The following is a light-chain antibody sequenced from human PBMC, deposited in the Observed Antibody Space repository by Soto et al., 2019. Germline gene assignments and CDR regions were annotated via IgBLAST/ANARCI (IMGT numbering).Light chain of an antibody. J-gene: IGKJ4*01. V-gene: IGKV3-20*01. CDR2: GAS. CDR3: QQYGSSPPGLT. Sequence: EIVLTQSPGTLSLSPGERATLSCRSSQSVTSNYLAWYQQKPGQAPRLLIYGASSRATGIPDRFSGSGSGTDFTLTISRLEPEDFAVYYCQQYGSSPPGLTFGGGTKVDIK. CDR1: QSVTSNY.